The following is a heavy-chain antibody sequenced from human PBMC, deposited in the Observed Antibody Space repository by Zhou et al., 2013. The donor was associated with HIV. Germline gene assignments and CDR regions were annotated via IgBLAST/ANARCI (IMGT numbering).Heavy chain of an antibody. CDR1: GYTFTGYY. CDR3: ARALLGYCSSTSCYGPDY. V-gene: IGHV1-2*02. CDR2: INPNSGGT. Sequence: QVQLVQSGAEVKKPGASVKVSCKASGYTFTGYYMHWVRQAPGQGLEWMGWINPNSGGTNYAQKFQGRVTMTRDTSISTAYMELSRLRSDDTAVYYCARALLGYCSSTSCYGPDYWGQGTLVTVSS. D-gene: IGHD2-2*01. J-gene: IGHJ4*02.